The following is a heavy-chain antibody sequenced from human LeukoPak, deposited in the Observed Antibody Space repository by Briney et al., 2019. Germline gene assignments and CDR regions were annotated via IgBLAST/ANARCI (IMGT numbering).Heavy chain of an antibody. Sequence: SETLSLTCTVSGGSISSSSYYWGWIRQPPGKGLEWIGRIYYSGSTYHNPSLKSRVTISVDTSKNQFSLKLSSVTAADTAVYYCARVGSYGTEFDYWGQGTLVTVSS. CDR2: IYYSGST. D-gene: IGHD3-16*01. V-gene: IGHV4-39*07. CDR3: ARVGSYGTEFDY. CDR1: GGSISSSSYY. J-gene: IGHJ4*02.